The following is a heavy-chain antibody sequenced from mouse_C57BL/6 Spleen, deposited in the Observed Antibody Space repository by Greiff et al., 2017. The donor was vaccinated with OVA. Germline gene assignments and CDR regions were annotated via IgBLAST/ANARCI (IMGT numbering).Heavy chain of an antibody. CDR2: IYPGDGDT. CDR3: ARITTVVDYAMDY. V-gene: IGHV1-80*01. J-gene: IGHJ4*01. Sequence: QVQLQQSGAELVKPGASVKISCKASGYAFSSYWMNWVKQRPRKGLEWIGQIYPGDGDTNYNGKVKGKATLTADKSSSTAYMQLSSLTSEDSAVYFCARITTVVDYAMDYWGQGTSVTVSS. D-gene: IGHD1-1*01. CDR1: GYAFSSYW.